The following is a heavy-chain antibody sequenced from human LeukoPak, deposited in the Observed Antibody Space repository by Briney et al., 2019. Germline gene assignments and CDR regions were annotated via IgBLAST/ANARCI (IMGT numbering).Heavy chain of an antibody. CDR3: ARTGIAVAGGAEYSQH. Sequence: SVKVSCKASRGTFSSYAISWVRQAPGQGLEWMGRIIPIFGTANYAQKFQGRVTITTDESTSTAYMELSSLRSEDTAVYYCARTGIAVAGGAEYSQHWGQGTLVTVSS. CDR1: RGTFSSYA. V-gene: IGHV1-69*05. D-gene: IGHD6-19*01. CDR2: IIPIFGTA. J-gene: IGHJ1*01.